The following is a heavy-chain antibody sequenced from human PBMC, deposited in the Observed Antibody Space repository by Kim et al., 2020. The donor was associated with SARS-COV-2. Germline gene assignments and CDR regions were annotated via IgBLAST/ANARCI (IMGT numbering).Heavy chain of an antibody. J-gene: IGHJ6*02. Sequence: SVKGRFTIYRDNARNTLYLQMKSLRAEDTAVYYCARRSGYYNYYYYGMDVWGQGTTVTVSS. V-gene: IGHV3-74*01. D-gene: IGHD3-3*01. CDR3: ARRSGYYNYYYYGMDV.